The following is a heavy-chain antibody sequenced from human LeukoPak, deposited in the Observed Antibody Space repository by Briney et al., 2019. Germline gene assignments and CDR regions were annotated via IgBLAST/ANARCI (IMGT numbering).Heavy chain of an antibody. V-gene: IGHV3-73*01. CDR3: ANLLRIAVAGFPTAEYFQH. J-gene: IGHJ1*01. CDR1: GFSFSAFD. CDR2: IKTKAESDAT. D-gene: IGHD6-19*01. Sequence: QAGGSLKLSCAAAGFSFSAFDIHWVRQAPGKGLEWVARIKTKAESDATAYAASVKGRFTVSRDDSRNTAYLQMNNLKSEDTAVYYCANLLRIAVAGFPTAEYFQHWGQGTLVTVSS.